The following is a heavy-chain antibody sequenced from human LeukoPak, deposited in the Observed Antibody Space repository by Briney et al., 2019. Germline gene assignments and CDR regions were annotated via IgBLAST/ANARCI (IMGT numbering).Heavy chain of an antibody. J-gene: IGHJ6*03. D-gene: IGHD5-18*01. CDR2: IYTSGST. CDR1: GGSISSGSYY. CDR3: ARARGYSYAKYYYYYMDV. V-gene: IGHV4-61*02. Sequence: PSETLSLTCTVSGGSISSGSYYWSWIRQPAGKGLEWIGRIYTSGSTNYNPSLKSRVTISVDTSKNQFSLKLSSVTAADTAVYYCARARGYSYAKYYYYYMDVWGKGTTVTISS.